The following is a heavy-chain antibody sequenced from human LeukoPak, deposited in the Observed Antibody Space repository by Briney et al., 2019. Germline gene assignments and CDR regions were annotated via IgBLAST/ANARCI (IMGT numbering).Heavy chain of an antibody. CDR2: IYSGGST. D-gene: IGHD3-10*02. CDR1: GFTFSSTT. V-gene: IGHV3-53*01. J-gene: IGHJ6*02. Sequence: PGGSLRLPCVASGFTFSSTTMGWVRQAPGKGLEWVSVIYSGGSTYYADSVKGRFTISRDNSKNTLYPQMNSLRAEDTAVYYCARDPGMFPAGMDVWGQGTTVTVSS. CDR3: ARDPGMFPAGMDV.